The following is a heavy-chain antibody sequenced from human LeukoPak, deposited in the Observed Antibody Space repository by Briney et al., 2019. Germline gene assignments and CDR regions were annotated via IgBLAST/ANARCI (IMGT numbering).Heavy chain of an antibody. CDR1: GYTFTSYG. D-gene: IGHD2-2*02. Sequence: ASVKVSCKASGYTFTSYGISWVRQAPGQGLEWMGWISAYNGNTNYAQKLQGRVTMTTDTSTSTAYMELRSLRSDDTAVYYCVRDCSSTSCYMNYYYGMDVWGQGTTVTVSS. CDR3: VRDCSSTSCYMNYYYGMDV. V-gene: IGHV1-18*01. CDR2: ISAYNGNT. J-gene: IGHJ6*02.